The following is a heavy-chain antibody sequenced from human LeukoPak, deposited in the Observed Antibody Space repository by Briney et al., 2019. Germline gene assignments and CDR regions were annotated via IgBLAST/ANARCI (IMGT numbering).Heavy chain of an antibody. D-gene: IGHD4-17*01. Sequence: ASVKVSCKASGYTFTSYYMHWVRQAPGQGLEWMGIINPSGGSTSYAQKFQGRVTMTRDTSISTAYMELSSLRSDDTAVYYCARVATVTSADYWGQGTLVTVSS. J-gene: IGHJ4*02. CDR2: INPSGGST. CDR3: ARVATVTSADY. V-gene: IGHV1-46*01. CDR1: GYTFTSYY.